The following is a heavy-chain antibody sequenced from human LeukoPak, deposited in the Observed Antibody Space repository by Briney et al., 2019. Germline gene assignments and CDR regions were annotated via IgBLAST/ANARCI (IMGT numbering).Heavy chain of an antibody. CDR3: ARLLNNDNAGDPDTFDM. CDR1: SGSISSHY. J-gene: IGHJ3*02. Sequence: PSETLSLACTVSSGSISSHYWSWTRQSPERGLEWIGFIYYTGTTRYNPSLRGRVTMSVDSSRNHFSLKLTSMTAADTALYYCARLLNNDNAGDPDTFDMWGQGTMVTVSS. D-gene: IGHD2-21*02. CDR2: IYYTGTT. V-gene: IGHV4-59*11.